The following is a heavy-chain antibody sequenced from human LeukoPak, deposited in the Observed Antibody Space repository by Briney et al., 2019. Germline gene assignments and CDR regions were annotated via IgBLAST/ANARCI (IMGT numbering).Heavy chain of an antibody. D-gene: IGHD5-24*01. CDR2: ISYDGSNK. Sequence: GGSLRLSCATSGFIFSDAWMHWVRQAPGKGLEWVAVISYDGSNKYYADSVKGRFTISRDNSKNTLYLQMNSLRAEDTAVYYCAKVPSVRWLDSDPLPDGMDVWGQGTTVTVSS. CDR1: GFIFSDAW. CDR3: AKVPSVRWLDSDPLPDGMDV. V-gene: IGHV3-30*18. J-gene: IGHJ6*02.